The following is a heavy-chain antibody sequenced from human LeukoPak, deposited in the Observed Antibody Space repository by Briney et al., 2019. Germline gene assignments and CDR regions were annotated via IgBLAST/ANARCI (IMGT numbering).Heavy chain of an antibody. Sequence: GGSLRLSCAASGLTFSDYYMSWIRQAPGKGLEWVSYISSSGSTKYYADSVKGRFTISRDNAKNSLYLQMNSLRAEDTAVYYCARDLPPPLRFFDYWGQGTLVTVSS. V-gene: IGHV3-11*01. D-gene: IGHD3-10*01. CDR3: ARDLPPPLRFFDY. CDR2: ISSSGSTK. J-gene: IGHJ4*02. CDR1: GLTFSDYY.